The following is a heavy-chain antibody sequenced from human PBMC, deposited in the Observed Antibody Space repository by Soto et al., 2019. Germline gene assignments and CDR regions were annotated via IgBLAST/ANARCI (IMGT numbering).Heavy chain of an antibody. V-gene: IGHV2-5*01. J-gene: IGHJ4*02. D-gene: IGHD5-18*01. CDR1: GFSLSTNGVG. CDR2: IYWYDDK. CDR3: AHKPYSFRWAVDY. Sequence: QLTLKESGPTLVKPTQPLKLTCSFSGFSLSTNGVGVGWIRQPPGKALEWLALIYWYDDKRYSPSLKTRLTITKHTSKNQVVLTMTNMDPLDTATYYCAHKPYSFRWAVDYWGQGALVTVSS.